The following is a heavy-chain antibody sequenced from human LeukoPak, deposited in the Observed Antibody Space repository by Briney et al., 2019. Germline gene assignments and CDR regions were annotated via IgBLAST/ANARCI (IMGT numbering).Heavy chain of an antibody. J-gene: IGHJ4*02. V-gene: IGHV3-48*03. CDR1: GFTFSSYE. D-gene: IGHD3-10*01. Sequence: GGSLRLSCAASGFTFSSYEMNWVRQAPGKGLEWVSYISSSGSTIYYADSVKGRFTISRDNAKNSLYLQMNSLRAEDTAVYYCARVRETYYYGSGSYPYFDYWGQGTLVTVSS. CDR2: ISSSGSTI. CDR3: ARVRETYYYGSGSYPYFDY.